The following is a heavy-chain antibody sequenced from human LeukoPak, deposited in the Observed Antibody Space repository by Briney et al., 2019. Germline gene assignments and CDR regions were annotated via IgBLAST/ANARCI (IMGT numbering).Heavy chain of an antibody. J-gene: IGHJ4*02. Sequence: GGSLRLSCAASEFTFSNYWMSWVRQAPGKGLEWVSYISKNSDDIYNADSVRGRFTISRDNAKNSLYLQMNSLRAEDTAVYYCARVRPGYYCDYWGQGILVTVSS. CDR3: ARVRPGYYCDY. CDR2: ISKNSDDI. CDR1: EFTFSNYW. V-gene: IGHV3-21*05.